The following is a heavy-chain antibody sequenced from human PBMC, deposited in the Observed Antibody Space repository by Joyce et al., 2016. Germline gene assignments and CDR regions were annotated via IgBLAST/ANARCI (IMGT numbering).Heavy chain of an antibody. V-gene: IGHV3-30*04. CDR3: ARDGPKTTWDPGYYFDF. D-gene: IGHD1-14*01. CDR1: GFTFSGHS. CDR2: ISYDGKNT. Sequence: QVKLVESGGGVDQPGRSLRLSCAASGFTFSGHSMHWVRQAPGKGLDWVAIISYDGKNTYYGDSMKGRFTISRDNSKNTVYLQVDSLRTEDTAVYYCARDGPKTTWDPGYYFDFWGQGTLVTVSS. J-gene: IGHJ4*02.